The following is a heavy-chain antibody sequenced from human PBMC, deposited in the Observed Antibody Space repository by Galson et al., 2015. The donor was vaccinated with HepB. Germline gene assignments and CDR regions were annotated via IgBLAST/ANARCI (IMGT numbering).Heavy chain of an antibody. CDR2: IYYRSKWTS. Sequence: AISGDSVSSNTAAWNWIRQSPSGGLEWLGRIYYRSKWTSNYAVSVKSRIIINPDTSRNQFSLQLNSVTPEDTAIYFCSRDPSTNMAMDHWGQGTLVTVSS. D-gene: IGHD5-18*01. J-gene: IGHJ4*02. CDR1: GDSVSSNTAA. CDR3: SRDPSTNMAMDH. V-gene: IGHV6-1*01.